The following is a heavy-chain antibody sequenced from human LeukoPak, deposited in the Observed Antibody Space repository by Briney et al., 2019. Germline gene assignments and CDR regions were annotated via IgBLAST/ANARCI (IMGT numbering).Heavy chain of an antibody. CDR2: INQDGSER. V-gene: IGHV3-7*01. Sequence: GGSLRLSCVSSGLTFTEYWMSWVGQAPGKGPEWVAHINQDGSERHYVDSVKGRFTISRDNPKNSLFLQTTRLRAEDTAVYYCARPNYFDYWGQGTLVTVSS. CDR3: ARPNYFDY. CDR1: GLTFTEYW. J-gene: IGHJ4*02.